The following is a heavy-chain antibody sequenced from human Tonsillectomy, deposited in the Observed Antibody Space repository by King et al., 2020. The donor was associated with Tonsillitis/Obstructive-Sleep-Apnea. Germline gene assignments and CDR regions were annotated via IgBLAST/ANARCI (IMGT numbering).Heavy chain of an antibody. CDR1: GGSFSGYY. V-gene: IGHV4-34*01. CDR3: ARRVVPAATNYYYYMDV. D-gene: IGHD2-2*01. CDR2: INHSGST. J-gene: IGHJ6*03. Sequence: VQLPQWGAGLLKPSETLSLTCAVYGGSFSGYYWSWIRQPPGKGLEWIGEINHSGSTNYNPSLKSRVTISVDTSKNQFSLKLSSVTAADTAVYYCARRVVPAATNYYYYMDVWGKGTTVTVSS.